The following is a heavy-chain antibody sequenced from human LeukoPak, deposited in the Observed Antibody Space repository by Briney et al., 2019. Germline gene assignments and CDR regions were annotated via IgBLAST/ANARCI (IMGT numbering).Heavy chain of an antibody. J-gene: IGHJ6*03. D-gene: IGHD6-13*01. V-gene: IGHV4-34*01. Sequence: SETLSLTCAVYGGSFSGYYWSWIRQPPGKGLEWIGEINHSGSTNYNPSLKSRVTISVDTSKNQFSLNLSSVTAANTAVYSCARASGSSWYERRLHAYYYYMDVWGKGTTVTVSS. CDR2: INHSGST. CDR1: GGSFSGYY. CDR3: ARASGSSWYERRLHAYYYYMDV.